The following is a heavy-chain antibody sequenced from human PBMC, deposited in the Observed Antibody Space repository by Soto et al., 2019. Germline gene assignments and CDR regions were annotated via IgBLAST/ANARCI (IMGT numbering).Heavy chain of an antibody. D-gene: IGHD1-1*01. Sequence: QMQLVQSGAEVKKPGSSVKVSSKASGGTLSSYAISWERQAPGQGVEWMGGIIPIFGTANYAQKFQGRVTITADESTSTAYMELSSLRSEDTAVYYCARGLERRNYYYYGMDVWGQGTTVTVSS. V-gene: IGHV1-69*01. CDR1: GGTLSSYA. J-gene: IGHJ6*02. CDR3: ARGLERRNYYYYGMDV. CDR2: IIPIFGTA.